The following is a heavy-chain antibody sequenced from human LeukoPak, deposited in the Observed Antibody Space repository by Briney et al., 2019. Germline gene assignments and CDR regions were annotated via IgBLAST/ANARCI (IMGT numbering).Heavy chain of an antibody. Sequence: GGSLRLSCEASGFTFTSYWMSWVRQAPGKRLEWVANIKPDGSEKYYVDSVTGRFTISRDNAKNSLYLQMNSLRAEDTAVYYCARDRSRSVYWGQGTLVTVSS. CDR2: IKPDGSEK. J-gene: IGHJ4*02. D-gene: IGHD3-3*01. CDR1: GFTFTSYW. CDR3: ARDRSRSVY. V-gene: IGHV3-7*01.